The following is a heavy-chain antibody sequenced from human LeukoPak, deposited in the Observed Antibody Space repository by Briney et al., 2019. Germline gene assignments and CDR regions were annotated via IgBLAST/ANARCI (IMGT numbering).Heavy chain of an antibody. J-gene: IGHJ4*02. V-gene: IGHV3-64D*09. D-gene: IGHD6-19*01. Sequence: GGSLRPSCSASGFTFSDYPMEWVRQAPGQGLEWLSAISSSGVTAYYGDSVEGRFTISRDNSKNTLYLQLSSLRAEDTAVYYCVRAGSGWYDYWGQGTLVTVSS. CDR1: GFTFSDYP. CDR2: ISSSGVTA. CDR3: VRAGSGWYDY.